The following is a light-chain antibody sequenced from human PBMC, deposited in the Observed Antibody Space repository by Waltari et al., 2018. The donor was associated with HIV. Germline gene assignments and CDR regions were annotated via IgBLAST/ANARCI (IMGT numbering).Light chain of an antibody. CDR1: QLGANF. CDR2: QDT. CDR3: QAWDNTTPI. J-gene: IGLJ2*01. V-gene: IGLV3-1*01. Sequence: SYVLTQPPSVSVSPGQTASITCSGDQLGANFASWYQQRPGKSPAMVTFQDTERPSGIPERFSGSNSGNSATLTISGTQTFDEADYFCQAWDNTTPIFGGGTKLTVL.